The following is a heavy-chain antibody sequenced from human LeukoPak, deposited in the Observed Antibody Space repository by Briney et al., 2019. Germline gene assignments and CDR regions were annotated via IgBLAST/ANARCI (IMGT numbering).Heavy chain of an antibody. CDR1: GFTFGNYS. Sequence: GGSLRLSCAASGFTFGNYSMNWVRQAPGKGLEWVSSISSTSSYIYYADSVKGRFTISRDNAKNSLYLQLNSLRVEDTAVYSCAKSSSNGAFDFWGQGTMVTVSS. CDR2: ISSTSSYI. J-gene: IGHJ3*01. D-gene: IGHD2-8*01. V-gene: IGHV3-21*01. CDR3: AKSSSNGAFDF.